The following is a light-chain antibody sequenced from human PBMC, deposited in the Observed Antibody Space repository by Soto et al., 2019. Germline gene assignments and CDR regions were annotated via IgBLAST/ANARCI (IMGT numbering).Light chain of an antibody. CDR3: QQYHRIPET. V-gene: IGKV4-1*01. Sequence: DVVMTQSPDSLAVSLGERATIKCTSGQSLLWSPNNNPYLAWYQQKPGQPPKLLISWASTRESGVPDRFSGSGSETAFTLTISSLQAEDVAVYYCQQYHRIPETFGQGTRLEIK. CDR2: WAS. CDR1: QSLLWSPNNNPY. J-gene: IGKJ2*01.